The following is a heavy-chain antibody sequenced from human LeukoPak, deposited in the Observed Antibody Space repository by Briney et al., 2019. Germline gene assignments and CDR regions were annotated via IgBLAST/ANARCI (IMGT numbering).Heavy chain of an antibody. V-gene: IGHV4-59*08. CDR1: GGSLSTYY. D-gene: IGHD5-12*01. CDR3: ARKSISGPEY. CDR2: FYYRGIT. Sequence: SETLSLTCTVSGGSLSTYYWNWIRQPPGKGLEWIGNFYYRGITSYNPSLKSRVTISVDTSKNQFSLKLSSVTAADTAVYYCARKSISGPEYWGQGTLVTVSS. J-gene: IGHJ4*02.